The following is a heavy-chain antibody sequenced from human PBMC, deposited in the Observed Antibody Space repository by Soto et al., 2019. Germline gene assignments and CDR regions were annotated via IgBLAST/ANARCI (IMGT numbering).Heavy chain of an antibody. CDR2: ISGSGGST. Sequence: GGSLRLSCAASGFTFSSYAMSWVRQAPGKGLEWVSAISGSGGSTYYADSVKGRFTISRDNSKNTLYLQMNSLRAEDTAVYYCAKDRETPYSNYYYYYGMDVWGQGTTVTVSS. CDR3: AKDRETPYSNYYYYYGMDV. D-gene: IGHD4-4*01. V-gene: IGHV3-23*01. J-gene: IGHJ6*02. CDR1: GFTFSSYA.